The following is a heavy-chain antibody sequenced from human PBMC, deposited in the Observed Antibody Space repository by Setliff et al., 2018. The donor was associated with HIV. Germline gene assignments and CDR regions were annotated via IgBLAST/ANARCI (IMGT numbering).Heavy chain of an antibody. Sequence: GGSLRLSCIGSGFTFSDSWMTWVRQAPGKGLEWVAIISSDGSDKNYADSVKGRFTVSRDNSKNTLYLQMNSLRGEDTAVYYCSRHLGYCSTTNSCWGQGTPVTVSS. CDR1: GFTFSDSW. J-gene: IGHJ4*02. CDR3: SRHLGYCSTTNSC. D-gene: IGHD2-2*03. V-gene: IGHV3-30*01. CDR2: ISSDGSDK.